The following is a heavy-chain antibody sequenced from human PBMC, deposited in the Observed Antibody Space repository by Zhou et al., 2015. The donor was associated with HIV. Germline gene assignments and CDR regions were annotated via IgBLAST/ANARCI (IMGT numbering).Heavy chain of an antibody. D-gene: IGHD1-26*01. V-gene: IGHV1-69*06. CDR2: IIPVFGTA. Sequence: QVHLMQSGAEVKKPGSSVKVSCKASGVTFSNYAISWVRQAPGQGLEWMGGIIPVFGTANYAPKFQGRVTMTADKSTSTAYMDLSSLRYEDTAVYYCVRDRGGATRPDWRYFDLWGRGTLVTVSS. CDR3: VRDRGGATRPDWRYFDL. CDR1: GVTFSNYA. J-gene: IGHJ2*01.